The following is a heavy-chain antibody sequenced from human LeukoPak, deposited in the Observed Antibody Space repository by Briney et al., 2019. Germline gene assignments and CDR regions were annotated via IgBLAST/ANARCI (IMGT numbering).Heavy chain of an antibody. J-gene: IGHJ4*02. CDR2: INHSGST. CDR3: AGQGSSTSYYFDY. CDR1: GGSFSGYY. V-gene: IGHV4-34*01. D-gene: IGHD2-2*01. Sequence: PSETLSLTCAVYGGSFSGYYWSWIRQPPGKGLEWIGEINHSGSTNYNPSLKSRVTISVDTSKNQFSLKLSSVTAADTAVYYCAGQGSSTSYYFDYWGQGTLVTVSS.